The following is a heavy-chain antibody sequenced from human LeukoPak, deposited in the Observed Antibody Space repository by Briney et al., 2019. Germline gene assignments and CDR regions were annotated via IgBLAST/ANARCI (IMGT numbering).Heavy chain of an antibody. D-gene: IGHD2-2*01. J-gene: IGHJ3*02. CDR3: ARDSSTSWLYAHHAFDI. V-gene: IGHV4-38-2*02. CDR1: GYSISSGYY. CDR2: IYHSGST. Sequence: SETLSLTCTVSGYSISSGYYWGWIRQPPGKGLEWIGSIYHSGSTYYNPSLKSRVTISVDTSKNQFSLKLSSVTAADTAVYYCARDSSTSWLYAHHAFDIWGQGTMVTVSS.